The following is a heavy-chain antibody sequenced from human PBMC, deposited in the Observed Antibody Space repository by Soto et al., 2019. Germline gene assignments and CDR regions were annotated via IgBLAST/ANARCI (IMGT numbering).Heavy chain of an antibody. V-gene: IGHV5-51*01. CDR3: ARRATYYHYFDY. D-gene: IGHD3-16*01. J-gene: IGHJ4*02. CDR2: IYPGDSDT. CDR1: GYSFTSDW. Sequence: PGESLKISCKGSGYSFTSDWIAWVRQMPGKGLEYMGIIYPGDSDTRYSPSFQGQVTISADKSTSTAYVQWSSLKASDTAMYYCARRATYYHYFDYWGQETLVTVSS.